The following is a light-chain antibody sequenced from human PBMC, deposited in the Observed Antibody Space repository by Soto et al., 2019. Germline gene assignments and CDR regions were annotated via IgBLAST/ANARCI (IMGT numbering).Light chain of an antibody. CDR3: QQYYSYPRT. CDR1: QGISSY. Sequence: AIRVTRVPSSRCSPSGPRHTNNCLASQGISSYLAWYQQKPGKAPKLLIYAASTLQSGVPSRFSGSGSGTDFTLTISCLQSEDFATYYCQQYYSYPRTFGQGTKVDI. CDR2: AAS. V-gene: IGKV1-8*01. J-gene: IGKJ1*01.